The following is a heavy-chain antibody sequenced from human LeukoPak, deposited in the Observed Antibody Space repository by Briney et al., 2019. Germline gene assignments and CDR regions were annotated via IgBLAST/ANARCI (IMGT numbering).Heavy chain of an antibody. V-gene: IGHV4-4*02. CDR2: IYHSGST. CDR3: ARVGYSYAHARYYFDY. J-gene: IGHJ4*02. CDR1: GGSISCSNW. Sequence: SETLSLTCAVSGGSISCSNWWSWVRQPPGKGLEWIGEIYHSGSTNYNPSLKSRVTISVDKSKNQFSLRLSSVTAADTAVYYCARVGYSYAHARYYFDYWGQGTLVTVSS. D-gene: IGHD5-18*01.